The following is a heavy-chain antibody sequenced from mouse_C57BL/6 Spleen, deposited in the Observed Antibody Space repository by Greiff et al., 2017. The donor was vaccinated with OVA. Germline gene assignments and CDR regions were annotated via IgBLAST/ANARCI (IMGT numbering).Heavy chain of an antibody. D-gene: IGHD4-1*01. CDR3: ARELGPYYFDY. CDR1: GYTFTDYY. J-gene: IGHJ2*01. Sequence: QVQLQQSGAELVRPGASVKLSCKASGYTFTDYYINWVKPRPGQGLEWIARIYPGSGNTYYNEKFKGKATLTAEKSSSTAYMQLSSLTAEDSAVYFCARELGPYYFDYWGQGATLTVAS. CDR2: IYPGSGNT. V-gene: IGHV1-76*01.